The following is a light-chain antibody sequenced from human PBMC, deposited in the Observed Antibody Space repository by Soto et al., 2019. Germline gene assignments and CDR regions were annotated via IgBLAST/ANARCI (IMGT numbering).Light chain of an antibody. CDR1: QSVSSSY. J-gene: IGKJ1*01. CDR3: QQYGSSPWT. CDR2: GAS. V-gene: IGKV3-20*01. Sequence: EIVLTQSPGTLSLSPGERATLSCRAGQSVSSSYLASYQQKPGQAPRHLIYGASSRAIGIPDRFSGSGSGTDFTLTISRLEPEDFALYYCQQYGSSPWTFGQGTKVEIK.